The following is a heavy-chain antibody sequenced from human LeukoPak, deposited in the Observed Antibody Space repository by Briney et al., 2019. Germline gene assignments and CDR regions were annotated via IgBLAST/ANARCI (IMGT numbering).Heavy chain of an antibody. Sequence: PSETLSLTCIVSGGSISSSNYYWGWIRQSPGKGLEWIGSIYSRGSTYYNPSLKSRVIVSSDMSKNQFSLMLNSVTAADTAVYYCARAYHSSWYLNWFDPWGQGTLVTVSS. CDR3: ARAYHSSWYLNWFDP. CDR2: IYSRGST. J-gene: IGHJ5*02. V-gene: IGHV4-39*07. CDR1: GGSISSSNYY. D-gene: IGHD6-13*01.